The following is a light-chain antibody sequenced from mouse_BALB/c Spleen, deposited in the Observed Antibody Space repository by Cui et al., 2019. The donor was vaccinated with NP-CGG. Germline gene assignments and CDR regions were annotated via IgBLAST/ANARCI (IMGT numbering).Light chain of an antibody. Sequence: QAVVTQESALTTSPGETVTLTCRSSTGAVTNSNYANWVQEKPDHLFTGLIGGTNNRAPGVPARFSGSLIGDKAALTITGAQTEDEAIYFCALWYGNHWVFGGGTKLTVL. CDR3: ALWYGNHWV. J-gene: IGLJ1*01. CDR1: TGAVTNSNY. CDR2: GTN. V-gene: IGLV1*01.